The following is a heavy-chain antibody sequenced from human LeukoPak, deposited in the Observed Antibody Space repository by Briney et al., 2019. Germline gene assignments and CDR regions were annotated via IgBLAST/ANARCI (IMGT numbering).Heavy chain of an antibody. V-gene: IGHV1-2*02. J-gene: IGHJ4*02. CDR2: INPNSGGT. CDR3: ARGDYDFWSGYYKSNFDY. D-gene: IGHD3-3*01. Sequence: ASVKVSCKASGYTFTGYYMHWVRQAPGQGLEWMGWINPNSGGTNYAQKFQGRVTMTRDTSISTAYMELSRLRSDDTAVYYCARGDYDFWSGYYKSNFDYWGQGTLVTVSS. CDR1: GYTFTGYY.